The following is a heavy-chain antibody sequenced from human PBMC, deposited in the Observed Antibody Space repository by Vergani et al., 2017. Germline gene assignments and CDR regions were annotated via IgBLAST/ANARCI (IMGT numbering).Heavy chain of an antibody. CDR3: ARTRSPIAMIRQFEQ. J-gene: IGHJ4*02. CDR1: GFDFTNSA. D-gene: IGHD5-18*01. V-gene: IGHV3-21*01. CDR2: ITRGSKSI. Sequence: EVQLVESGGGVVKPGGSLTISCATSGFDFTNSAMSWIRQAPGRRLQWVSSITRGSKSIYYADSVKGRFTITRDDVKKSLLLRMNNLKVDDTAIYYCARTRSPIAMIRQFEQWGQGTLVTVSS.